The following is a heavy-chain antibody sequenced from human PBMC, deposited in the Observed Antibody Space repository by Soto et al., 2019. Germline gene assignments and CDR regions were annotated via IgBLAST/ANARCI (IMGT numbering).Heavy chain of an antibody. Sequence: QVQLQESGPGLVKPSQTLSLTCTVSGGSISSGGYYWSWIRQHPGKGLEWIGYIYYSGSTYYNPSLKRRVTISVDTSKNQFSLKLSSVTAADTAVYYCATSRMSLVRGVSSFDYWGQGTLVTVSS. J-gene: IGHJ4*02. V-gene: IGHV4-31*03. D-gene: IGHD3-10*01. CDR1: GGSISSGGYY. CDR2: IYYSGST. CDR3: ATSRMSLVRGVSSFDY.